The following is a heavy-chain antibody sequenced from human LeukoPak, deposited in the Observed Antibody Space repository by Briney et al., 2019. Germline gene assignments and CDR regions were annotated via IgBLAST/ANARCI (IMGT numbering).Heavy chain of an antibody. CDR2: ISSSSSYI. J-gene: IGHJ4*02. CDR1: GFTFSSYS. CDR3: ARGGYDFWSGYPDYFDY. Sequence: PGGSLRLSCAASGFTFSSYSMNWVRQAPGKGLEWVSSISSSSSYIYYADSVKGRFTISRDNAKNSLYLQMNSLRAEDTAVYYCARGGYDFWSGYPDYFDYWGQGTLVTVSS. V-gene: IGHV3-21*01. D-gene: IGHD3-3*01.